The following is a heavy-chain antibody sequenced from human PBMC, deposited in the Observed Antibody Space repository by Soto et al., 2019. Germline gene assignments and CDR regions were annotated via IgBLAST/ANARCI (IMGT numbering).Heavy chain of an antibody. CDR2: ISYDGSNK. CDR3: AKDRSASYPDF. D-gene: IGHD3-3*01. J-gene: IGHJ4*03. V-gene: IGHV3-30*18. Sequence: GGSLRLSCAASGFTFSSYGMHWVRQAPGKGLEWVAVISYDGSNKYYADSVKGRFTISRDNSKNTLSLQMNSLRPEDAAVYYCAKDRSASYPDFWGQGTLVTVS. CDR1: GFTFSSYG.